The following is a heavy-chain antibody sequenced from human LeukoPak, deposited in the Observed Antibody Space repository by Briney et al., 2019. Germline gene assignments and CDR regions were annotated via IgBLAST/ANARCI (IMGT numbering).Heavy chain of an antibody. CDR2: IYTSGST. J-gene: IGHJ1*01. CDR3: VPQGPGFHRGLH. V-gene: IGHV4-4*07. D-gene: IGHD3-9*01. CDR1: VGSISSYY. Sequence: SETLSLTCTVSVGSISSYYWNWIRQPAGKGLEWIGHIYTSGSTNYNPSLKSRVTMSVDTSKNQFSLKLSSVTADDTAVYCCVPQGPGFHRGLHWSRGSLVTVSS.